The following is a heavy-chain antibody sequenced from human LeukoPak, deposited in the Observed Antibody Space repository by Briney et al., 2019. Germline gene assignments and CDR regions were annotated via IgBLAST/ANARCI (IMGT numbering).Heavy chain of an antibody. CDR3: AYDLVVVAATPV. Sequence: ASEKVSCKASGYTFTGYYMHWVRQAPGQGLEWVGRINPNSGGTNYAQKFQGRVTMTRDTSISTAYMELSRLRSDDTAVYYCAYDLVVVAATPVWGQGTLVTVSS. J-gene: IGHJ4*02. V-gene: IGHV1-2*06. D-gene: IGHD2-15*01. CDR1: GYTFTGYY. CDR2: INPNSGGT.